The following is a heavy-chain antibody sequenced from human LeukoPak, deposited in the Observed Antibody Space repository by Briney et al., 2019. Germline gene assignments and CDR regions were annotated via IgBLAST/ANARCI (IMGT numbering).Heavy chain of an antibody. D-gene: IGHD7-27*01. V-gene: IGHV3-33*01. CDR1: GFSFSSYG. CDR3: ATTGY. J-gene: IGHJ4*02. CDR2: IWYDGSNK. Sequence: PGGSLRLSCAAPGFSFSSYGMHRVRQAPGKGLEWVAVIWYDGSNKYYAESVKGRFTISRDNSKNTLYLQMNSLRAEATAVYYCATTGYWGQGTLVTVSS.